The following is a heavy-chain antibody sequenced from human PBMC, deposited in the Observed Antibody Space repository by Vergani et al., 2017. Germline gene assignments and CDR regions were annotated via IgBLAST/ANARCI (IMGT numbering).Heavy chain of an antibody. CDR1: GGSFSGYF. Sequence: QVPLQQWGAGLLKPSETLSLTCAVYGGSFSGYFWSCLRQPPGKGLEWIGEVNHSVSTIYNPSLKSRVTISVDTSKNQFSLKLSSVTAADTAVYYCAGGKLVPYYYYYGMDVWGQGTTVTVSS. V-gene: IGHV4-34*01. D-gene: IGHD6-13*01. CDR2: VNHSVST. J-gene: IGHJ6*02. CDR3: AGGKLVPYYYYYGMDV.